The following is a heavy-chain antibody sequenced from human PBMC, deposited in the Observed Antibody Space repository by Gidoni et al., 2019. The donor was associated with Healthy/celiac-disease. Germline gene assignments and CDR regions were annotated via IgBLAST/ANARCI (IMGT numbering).Heavy chain of an antibody. CDR1: GGSFSGYY. V-gene: IGHV4-34*01. J-gene: IGHJ5*02. Sequence: QVQLQQWGAGLLKPSETLSLTCAVYGGSFSGYYWRWLRQPPGKGLEWIGEINHSGSTNYNPSLKSRVTISVDTSKNQFSLKLSSVTAADTAVYYCARGGGCSSTSCYTGRPNWFDPWGQGTLVTVSS. CDR3: ARGGGCSSTSCYTGRPNWFDP. CDR2: INHSGST. D-gene: IGHD2-2*02.